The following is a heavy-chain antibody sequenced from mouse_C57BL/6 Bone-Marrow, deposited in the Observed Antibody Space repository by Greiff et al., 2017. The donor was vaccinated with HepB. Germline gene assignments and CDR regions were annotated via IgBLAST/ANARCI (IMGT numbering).Heavy chain of an antibody. J-gene: IGHJ3*01. CDR1: GYTFTSYW. CDR2: IDPNSGGT. D-gene: IGHD2-4*01. Sequence: VQLQQPGAELVKPGASVKLSCKASGYTFTSYWMHWVKQRPGRGLEWIGRIDPNSGGTKYNEKFKSKATLTVDKPSRTASMQLRSLTSEDSAVYYCAWVLRRMGWFAYWGQGTLVTVSA. CDR3: AWVLRRMGWFAY. V-gene: IGHV1-72*01.